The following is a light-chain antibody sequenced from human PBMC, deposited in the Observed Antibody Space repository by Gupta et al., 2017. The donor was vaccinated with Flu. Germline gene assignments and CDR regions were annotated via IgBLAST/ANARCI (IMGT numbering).Light chain of an antibody. Sequence: QSALTQPASVSGSPGQSITISCTGTSSDVGGYNYVSWYQQHPGKAPKLMIYEVINRPSGVSDRFSGSTSGNTASLTISGLQAEDEADYYCSSYTITRTLLFGGGTKLTVL. CDR1: SSDVGGYNY. J-gene: IGLJ2*01. CDR3: SSYTITRTLL. V-gene: IGLV2-14*01. CDR2: EVI.